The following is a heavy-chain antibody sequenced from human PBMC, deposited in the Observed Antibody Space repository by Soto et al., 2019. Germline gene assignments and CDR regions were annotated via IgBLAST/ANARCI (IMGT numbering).Heavy chain of an antibody. CDR1: GYTFTSYG. D-gene: IGHD1-26*01. Sequence: ASVKVSCKASGYTFTSYGISWVRQAPGQGLEWMGWISAYNGKTNYAQKLQGRVTMTTDTSTSTAYMELRSLRSDDTAVYYCARDWKEKVGSTFYYWGQGTLVTVSS. CDR2: ISAYNGKT. V-gene: IGHV1-18*01. J-gene: IGHJ4*02. CDR3: ARDWKEKVGSTFYY.